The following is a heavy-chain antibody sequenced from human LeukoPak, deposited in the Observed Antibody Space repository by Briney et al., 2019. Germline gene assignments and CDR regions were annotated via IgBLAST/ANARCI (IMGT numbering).Heavy chain of an antibody. CDR2: IIPIFGTA. CDR1: GGTFSSYA. D-gene: IGHD3-22*01. V-gene: IGHV1-69*05. CDR3: ARGVSSGYYRSNWFDP. J-gene: IGHJ5*02. Sequence: GASVKVSCKASGGTFSSYAISWVRQAPGQGLKWMGRIIPIFGTANYAQKFQGRVTITTDESTSTAYMELSSLRSEDTAVYYCARGVSSGYYRSNWFDPWGQGTLVTVSS.